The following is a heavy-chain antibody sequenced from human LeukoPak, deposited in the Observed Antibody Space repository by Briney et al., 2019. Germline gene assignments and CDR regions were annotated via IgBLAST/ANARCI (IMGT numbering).Heavy chain of an antibody. V-gene: IGHV4-34*01. CDR3: AIAYYDPRYGMDV. J-gene: IGHJ6*02. Sequence: SETPSLTCAVYGGSFSGYYWSWIRQPPGKGLEWIGEINHSGSTNYNPSLKSRVTISVDTSKNQFSLKLSSVTAADTAVYYCAIAYYDPRYGMDVWGQGTTVTVSS. CDR1: GGSFSGYY. D-gene: IGHD3-3*01. CDR2: INHSGST.